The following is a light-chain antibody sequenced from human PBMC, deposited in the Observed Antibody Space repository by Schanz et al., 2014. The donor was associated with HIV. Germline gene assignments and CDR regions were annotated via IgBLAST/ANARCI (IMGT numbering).Light chain of an antibody. CDR3: AAWDGGLNGRV. CDR2: ANS. J-gene: IGLJ3*02. CDR1: SSNIGAGYD. Sequence: QSVLTQPPSVSGAPGQRVTISCTGSSSNIGAGYDVHWYQQLPGTAPKHLIFANSDRPSGVPDRFSGSKSGTSASLAISGLQSEDEADYYCAAWDGGLNGRVFGGGTKLTVL. V-gene: IGLV1-40*01.